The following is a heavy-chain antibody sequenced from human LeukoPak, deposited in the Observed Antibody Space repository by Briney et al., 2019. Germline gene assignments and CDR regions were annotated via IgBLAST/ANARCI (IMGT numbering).Heavy chain of an antibody. CDR2: ISGSGGTA. V-gene: IGHV3-23*01. Sequence: GGSLRLSCAGSGFTLEGYVIHWVRQAPGKGLEWVSAISGSGGTAYYADSVKGRFTISRDNSKNTLYLQMNSLRAEDTAVYYCAKKGYYDGSGYYMYYFDHWGQGTLVTVSS. CDR1: GFTLEGYV. D-gene: IGHD3-22*01. J-gene: IGHJ4*02. CDR3: AKKGYYDGSGYYMYYFDH.